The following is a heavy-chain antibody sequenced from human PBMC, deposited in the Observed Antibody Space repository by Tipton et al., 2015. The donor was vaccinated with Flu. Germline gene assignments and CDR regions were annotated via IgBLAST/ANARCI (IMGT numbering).Heavy chain of an antibody. Sequence: TLSLTCTVSGGPISSGNYFWSWIRQPAGKGLEWIGRIYTTGSTHYNPSLKSRVTISVDTSRNQFSLKLTSVTAADTAVYYCARRDYSNYVSEPKNWFDPWGQGTLVTVSS. CDR3: ARRDYSNYVSEPKNWFDP. V-gene: IGHV4-61*02. CDR2: IYTTGST. D-gene: IGHD4-11*01. CDR1: GGPISSGNYF. J-gene: IGHJ5*02.